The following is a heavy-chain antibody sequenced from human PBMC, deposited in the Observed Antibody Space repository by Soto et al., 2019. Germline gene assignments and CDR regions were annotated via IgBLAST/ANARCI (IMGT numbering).Heavy chain of an antibody. V-gene: IGHV1-69*19. J-gene: IGHJ6*02. CDR1: GGTFSSYA. CDR3: ARPIKRYDYGEYPDDDHCYGMDV. CDR2: IIPIFGTA. D-gene: IGHD4-17*01. Sequence: QVQLVQSGAEVKKPGSSVKVSCKASGGTFSSYAISWVRQAPGQGLEWMGGIIPIFGTANYAQKFQGRVTITEDESTRTADMELSSMRSEDTAVYYCARPIKRYDYGEYPDDDHCYGMDVWGQGTTVTVSS.